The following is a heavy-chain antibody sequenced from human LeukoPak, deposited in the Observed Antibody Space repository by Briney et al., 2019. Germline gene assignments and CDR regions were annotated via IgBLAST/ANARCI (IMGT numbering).Heavy chain of an antibody. Sequence: SETLSLTCAVYGGSFSGYYWSWIRQPPGKGLEWIGEINHSGSTNYNPSLKSRVTISVDTSKNRFSLKLSSVTAADTAVYYCARGWNDAPDYWGQGTLVTVSS. CDR2: INHSGST. J-gene: IGHJ4*02. CDR3: ARGWNDAPDY. CDR1: GGSFSGYY. V-gene: IGHV4-34*01. D-gene: IGHD1-1*01.